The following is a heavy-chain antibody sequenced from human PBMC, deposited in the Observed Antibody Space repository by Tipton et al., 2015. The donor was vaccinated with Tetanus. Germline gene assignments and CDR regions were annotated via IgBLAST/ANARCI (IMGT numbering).Heavy chain of an antibody. CDR1: GGSINSGGYY. Sequence: TLSLTCTVSGGSINSGGYYWSWLRQHPGKGLEWIGYIYYTGNTYYNPSLKSRVTMSVDLSKNEFSLNLASVTAADTAVYYCVRAPYSSPGKYYFDLWGQGTLVTVSS. CDR3: VRAPYSSPGKYYFDL. V-gene: IGHV4-31*03. D-gene: IGHD4-11*01. J-gene: IGHJ4*02. CDR2: IYYTGNT.